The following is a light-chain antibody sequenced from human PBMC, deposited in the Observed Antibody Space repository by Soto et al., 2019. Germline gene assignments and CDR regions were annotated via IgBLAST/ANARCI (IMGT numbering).Light chain of an antibody. CDR3: QTWGTGIWV. CDR2: LNSDGSH. Sequence: QPVLTQSPSASASLGASVKFTCTLSSGHSSYAIAWHQQQPEKGPRYLMKLNSDGSHSKGDGIPDRFSGSSPGAERYLTISSLQSEDEADYYCQTWGTGIWVFGGGTKLTVL. V-gene: IGLV4-69*01. CDR1: SGHSSYA. J-gene: IGLJ3*02.